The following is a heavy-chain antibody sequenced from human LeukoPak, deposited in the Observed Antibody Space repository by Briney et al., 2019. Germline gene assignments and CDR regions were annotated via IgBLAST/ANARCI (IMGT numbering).Heavy chain of an antibody. CDR3: ANSYDGKIVPFDN. J-gene: IGHJ4*02. V-gene: IGHV4-4*09. CDR2: IYSSGNT. CDR1: GASITNSY. Sequence: IPSETLSLTCTVSGASITNSYWNWVRQPPGKGLEWIGYIYSSGNTNYNPSLKSRVTISLDVSKNQFSLKLTSVTAADTAVYYCANSYDGKIVPFDNWGQGALVAVSS. D-gene: IGHD4-23*01.